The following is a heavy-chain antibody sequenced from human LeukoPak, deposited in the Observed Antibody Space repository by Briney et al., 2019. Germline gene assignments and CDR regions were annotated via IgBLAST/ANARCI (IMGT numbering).Heavy chain of an antibody. D-gene: IGHD6-13*01. V-gene: IGHV1-3*01. Sequence: GASVKVSCKASGYTFTSYAMHWVRQAPGQRLEWMGWINAGNGNTKYSQKFQGRVTITRGTSASTAYMELSSLRSEDTAVYYCARVFEQQLGTTFDYWGQGTLVTVSS. CDR1: GYTFTSYA. CDR2: INAGNGNT. CDR3: ARVFEQQLGTTFDY. J-gene: IGHJ4*02.